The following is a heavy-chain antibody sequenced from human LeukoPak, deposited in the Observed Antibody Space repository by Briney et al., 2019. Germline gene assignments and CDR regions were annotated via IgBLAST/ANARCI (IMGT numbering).Heavy chain of an antibody. Sequence: GGSLRLSCAASGFTFSGSAMHWVRQASGKGLEWVGRIRSKANSYATAYAASVKGRFTISRDDSKNTAYLQMNSLKTEDTAVYYCAKHLWRDLLWFGEGYYFGYWGQGTLVTVSS. CDR1: GFTFSGSA. J-gene: IGHJ4*02. D-gene: IGHD3-10*01. CDR3: AKHLWRDLLWFGEGYYFGY. V-gene: IGHV3-73*01. CDR2: IRSKANSYAT.